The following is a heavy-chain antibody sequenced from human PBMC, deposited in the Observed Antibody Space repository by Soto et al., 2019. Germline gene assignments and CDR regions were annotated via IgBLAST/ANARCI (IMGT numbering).Heavy chain of an antibody. V-gene: IGHV3-11*06. CDR1: GFTFSDYY. J-gene: IGHJ3*02. Sequence: PGGALRLSCAASGFTFSDYYMSWIRQAPGKGLEWVSYISSSSSYTNYADSVKGRFTISRDNAKNSLYLQMNSLRAEDTAVYYCARGTITSTMVRGDYCASDIWGQVSIVTVS. CDR3: ARGTITSTMVRGDYCASDI. D-gene: IGHD3-10*01. CDR2: ISSSSSYT.